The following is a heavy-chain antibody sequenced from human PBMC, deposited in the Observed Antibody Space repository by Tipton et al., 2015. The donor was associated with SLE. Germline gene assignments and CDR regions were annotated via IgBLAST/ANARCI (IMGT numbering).Heavy chain of an antibody. D-gene: IGHD5-18*01. CDR3: ARQVVEYSYGLGKLWYFDL. Sequence: TLSLTCTVSGGSISSYYWSWIRQPAGKGLEWIGRIYTSGSTNYNPSLKSRVTMSVDTSKNQFSLKLSSVTAADTAVYYCARQVVEYSYGLGKLWYFDLWGRGTLSLSPQ. J-gene: IGHJ2*01. CDR1: GGSISSYY. V-gene: IGHV4-4*07. CDR2: IYTSGST.